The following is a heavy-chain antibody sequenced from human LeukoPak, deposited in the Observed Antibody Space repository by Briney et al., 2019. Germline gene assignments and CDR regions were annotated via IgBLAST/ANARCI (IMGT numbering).Heavy chain of an antibody. V-gene: IGHV3-23*01. D-gene: IGHD1-26*01. CDR2: ISGSGDIT. CDR1: GFTFSNYA. CDR3: AKNVGYSGSRLYDY. Sequence: GGSLRLSCAASGFTFSNYAMSWVRQAPGKGLDWVSGISGSGDITYYADSVKGRFTISRDNSKNTLYLQMNSLRAEDTAVYYCAKNVGYSGSRLYDYWGQGTVVTVSS. J-gene: IGHJ4*02.